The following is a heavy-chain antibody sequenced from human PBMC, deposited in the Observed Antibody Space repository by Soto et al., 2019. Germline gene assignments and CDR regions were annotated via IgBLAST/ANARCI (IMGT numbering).Heavy chain of an antibody. CDR3: ATSAKYSGSPYPFDY. Sequence: PSETLSLTCTVSGGSISSYYWSLSRQPPGKGLEWIGYIYYGGSTNYNPSLKSRVTISVDTSKNQFSLKLSSVTAADTAVYYCATSAKYSGSPYPFDYWGQGTLVTVSS. CDR2: IYYGGST. D-gene: IGHD1-26*01. V-gene: IGHV4-59*01. CDR1: GGSISSYY. J-gene: IGHJ4*02.